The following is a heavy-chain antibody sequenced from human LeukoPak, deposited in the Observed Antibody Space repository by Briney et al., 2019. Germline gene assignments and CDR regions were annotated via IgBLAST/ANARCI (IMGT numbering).Heavy chain of an antibody. CDR2: IWTDAINK. CDR1: GFTFRNYG. CDR3: VKERAPFDAFDI. V-gene: IGHV3-33*06. J-gene: IGHJ3*02. Sequence: PGGSLRLSCAASGFTFRNYGMHWVRQAPGKGLEWLAVIWTDAINKYYANSVKGRFTTSRDNSKNTLFLQMNDLRAEDTAVYYCVKERAPFDAFDIWGQGTVVSVPS.